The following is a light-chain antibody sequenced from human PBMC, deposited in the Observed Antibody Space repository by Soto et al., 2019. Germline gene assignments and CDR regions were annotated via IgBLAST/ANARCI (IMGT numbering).Light chain of an antibody. CDR3: QHYKNYPWT. Sequence: AILMTQSPSSLSASTGDRVTITCRASQGISNWLAWYQQRPGKAPKLLVYGASTLQSGVPSRFSGSGSGTDFTLTISGLQSEDFATYYCQHYKNYPWTFGQGTKVEVK. CDR1: QGISNW. J-gene: IGKJ1*01. V-gene: IGKV1-8*01. CDR2: GAS.